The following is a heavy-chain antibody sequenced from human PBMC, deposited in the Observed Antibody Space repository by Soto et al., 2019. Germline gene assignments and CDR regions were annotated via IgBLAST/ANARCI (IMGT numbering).Heavy chain of an antibody. J-gene: IGHJ6*03. D-gene: IGHD4-17*01. CDR1: GGTFSSYA. Sequence: SVKVSCKASGGTFSSYAISWVRQAPGQGLEWKGGIIPIFGTANYAQKFQGRVTITADESTSTAYMELSRLRSEDTAVFYFARERVWYGDNYYMDVWGKGTTVTVSS. V-gene: IGHV1-69*13. CDR3: ARERVWYGDNYYMDV. CDR2: IIPIFGTA.